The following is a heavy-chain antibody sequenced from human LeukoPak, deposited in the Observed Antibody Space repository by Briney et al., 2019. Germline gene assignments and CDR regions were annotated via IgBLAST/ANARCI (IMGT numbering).Heavy chain of an antibody. V-gene: IGHV1-46*02. J-gene: IGHJ4*02. CDR2: INPSGGST. Sequence: ASVKDLLKASGYRFNSYYIHWVRQAPGQGLEWMGIINPSGGSTSYAQKFQGRVTMTRDTSTSTIYMELSSLRSEDTAVYYCARSYYNDSSAFLDFWGQGTLVTVSS. D-gene: IGHD3-22*01. CDR1: GYRFNSYY. CDR3: ARSYYNDSSAFLDF.